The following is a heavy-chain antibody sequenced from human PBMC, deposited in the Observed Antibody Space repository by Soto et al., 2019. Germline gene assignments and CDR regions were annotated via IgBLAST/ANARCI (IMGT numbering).Heavy chain of an antibody. D-gene: IGHD2-2*01. J-gene: IGHJ5*02. Sequence: PVGSLRLSCAASGFTFSSYAMSWVRQAPGKGLEWVSAISGSGGSTYYADSVKGRFTISRDNSKNTLYLQMNSLRAEDTAVYYCAKDLSGYCSSTSCYNWFDPWGQGTLVTVSS. V-gene: IGHV3-23*01. CDR1: GFTFSSYA. CDR2: ISGSGGST. CDR3: AKDLSGYCSSTSCYNWFDP.